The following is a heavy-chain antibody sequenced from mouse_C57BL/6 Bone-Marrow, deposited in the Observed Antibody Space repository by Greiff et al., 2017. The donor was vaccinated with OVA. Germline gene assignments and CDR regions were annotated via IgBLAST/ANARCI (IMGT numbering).Heavy chain of an antibody. CDR2: ISGGGGNT. Sequence: EVQGVESGGGLVKPGGSLKLSCAASGFTFSSYTMSWVRQTPEKRLEWVATISGGGGNTYYPDSVKGRFTISRDNAKNTLYLQMSSLRSEDTALYYCARRGGEIYYGNHYAMDYWGQGTSVTVSS. J-gene: IGHJ4*01. D-gene: IGHD2-1*01. V-gene: IGHV5-9*01. CDR1: GFTFSSYT. CDR3: ARRGGEIYYGNHYAMDY.